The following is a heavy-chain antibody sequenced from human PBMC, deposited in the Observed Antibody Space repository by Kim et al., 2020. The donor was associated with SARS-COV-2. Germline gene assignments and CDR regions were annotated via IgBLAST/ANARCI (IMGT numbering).Heavy chain of an antibody. D-gene: IGHD3-10*01. Sequence: ASVKVSCKSPVYAFTTYYFHWVRQARGQGLEWLGLINPSGATKSYSQKFQGRVNMAWDTSTSTVYMELSRLSSEDTAVYYCARVRQTPHINKVRGVIVDEAFDIWGQGTMVTVSS. CDR1: VYAFTTYY. CDR3: ARVRQTPHINKVRGVIVDEAFDI. J-gene: IGHJ3*02. CDR2: INPSGATK. V-gene: IGHV1-46*01.